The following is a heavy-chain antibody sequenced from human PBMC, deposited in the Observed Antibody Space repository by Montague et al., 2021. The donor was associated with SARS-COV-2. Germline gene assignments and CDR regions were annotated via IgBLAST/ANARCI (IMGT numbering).Heavy chain of an antibody. V-gene: IGHV3-13*01. CDR1: GFPFSAYD. J-gene: IGHJ6*02. Sequence: SLRLSCATSGFPFSAYDMHWVRQRQGRGLEWVSSIGTQGDTYYVDSVRGRFTISRDNAKGSISLQMHSLTAGDTAIYYCARDWGFWRYDPVNDRFGLDVWGQGTTVIVSS. D-gene: IGHD3-16*01. CDR3: ARDWGFWRYDPVNDRFGLDV. CDR2: IGTQGDT.